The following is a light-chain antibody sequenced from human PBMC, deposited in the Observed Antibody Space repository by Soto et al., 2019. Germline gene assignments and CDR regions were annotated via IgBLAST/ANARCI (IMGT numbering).Light chain of an antibody. CDR3: QQSYSTPPLT. Sequence: DIQMTRSPSSLSASVGDRVTITCRASQSISSYLNWYQQKPGKAPKLLIYAASSLQSGVPSRFCGSGAGTDFTLTISSLQPEDFATYYCQQSYSTPPLTFGGGTKVEIK. CDR2: AAS. J-gene: IGKJ4*01. V-gene: IGKV1-39*01. CDR1: QSISSY.